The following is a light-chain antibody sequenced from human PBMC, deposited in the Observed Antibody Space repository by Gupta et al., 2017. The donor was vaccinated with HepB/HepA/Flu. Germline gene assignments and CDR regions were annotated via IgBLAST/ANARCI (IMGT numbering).Light chain of an antibody. J-gene: IGKJ2*04. Sequence: EIVLTQSPGTLSLSPGERATLSCRASQSVSSSYLAWYQQKPGQAPRLLIYGASSRAIGIPDRLSGSGSGTDFTLTISRLEPEDVAVYYCQQYDSSGCSFGQGTKLDIK. V-gene: IGKV3-20*01. CDR2: GAS. CDR1: QSVSSSY. CDR3: QQYDSSGCS.